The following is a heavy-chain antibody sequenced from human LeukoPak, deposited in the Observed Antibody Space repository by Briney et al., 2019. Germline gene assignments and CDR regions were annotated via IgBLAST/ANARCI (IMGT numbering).Heavy chain of an antibody. V-gene: IGHV1-18*01. CDR1: GYTFSNYG. D-gene: IGHD6-13*01. Sequence: ASVKVSYKASGYTFSNYGISWVRQAPGQGLEWMGWISGYNGHTNYAQNLQGRVTMTTDTSTSTTYMELGSLRSDDTAVYYCARDKNSSTWYWFDPWGQGTLVTVSS. J-gene: IGHJ5*02. CDR2: ISGYNGHT. CDR3: ARDKNSSTWYWFDP.